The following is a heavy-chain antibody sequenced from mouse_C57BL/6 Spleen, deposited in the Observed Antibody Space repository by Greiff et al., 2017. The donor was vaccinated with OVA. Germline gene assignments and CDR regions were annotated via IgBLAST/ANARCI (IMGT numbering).Heavy chain of an antibody. CDR3: ARSSSYHYFDV. J-gene: IGHJ1*03. V-gene: IGHV1-69*01. CDR2: IDPSDSYT. CDR1: GYTFTSYW. Sequence: QVQLQQPGAELVLPGASVKLSCKASGYTFTSYWMHWVKQSPGQGLEWIGEIDPSDSYTKSNQKFKGKSTLTVAKYSSTAYMQLSSLTSEDSAVYYCARSSSYHYFDVWGTGTTVTVSS. D-gene: IGHD1-1*01.